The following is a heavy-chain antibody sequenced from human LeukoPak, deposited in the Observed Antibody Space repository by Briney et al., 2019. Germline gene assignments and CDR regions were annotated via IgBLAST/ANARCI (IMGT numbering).Heavy chain of an antibody. CDR3: ATDDYGDYWARF. CDR1: GYTLTDYY. J-gene: IGHJ4*02. CDR2: VDPENGET. V-gene: IGHV1-69-2*01. D-gene: IGHD4-17*01. Sequence: ASVKVSCKASGYTLTDYYMHWVQQAPGKGLEWMGRVDPENGETIYAEKFQGRVTITADTSTDTAYMELTSLRSEDTAVYYCATDDYGDYWARFWGQGTLVTVSS.